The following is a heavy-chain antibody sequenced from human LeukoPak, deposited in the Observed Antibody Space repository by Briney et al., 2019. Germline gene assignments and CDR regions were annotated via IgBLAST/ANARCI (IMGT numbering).Heavy chain of an antibody. CDR1: GGSISSGGYY. CDR2: IYYSGST. D-gene: IGHD3-16*01. J-gene: IGHJ4*02. Sequence: PSETLSLTCTVSGGSISSGGYYWSWIRQHPGKGLEWIGYIYYSGSTYYNPSLKSRVTISVDMSKNQFPLKLSSVTAADTAVYYCAIFNYDYVTDFWGQGTLVTVSS. V-gene: IGHV4-31*03. CDR3: AIFNYDYVTDF.